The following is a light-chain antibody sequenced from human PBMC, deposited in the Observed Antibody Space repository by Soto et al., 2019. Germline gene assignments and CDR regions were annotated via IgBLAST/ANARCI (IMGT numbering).Light chain of an antibody. J-gene: IGKJ5*01. CDR3: QQSDNLPLT. Sequence: DFQMTQSPSSLSASVGDRVTITCRATQAIKNFLNRYQQKPGRAPKLLISDASTLQRGVPSRFRGSGSGTHFTFVSSSLQPEDVGTYYCQQSDNLPLTFGQGTRLDIK. CDR2: DAS. CDR1: QAIKNF. V-gene: IGKV1-33*01.